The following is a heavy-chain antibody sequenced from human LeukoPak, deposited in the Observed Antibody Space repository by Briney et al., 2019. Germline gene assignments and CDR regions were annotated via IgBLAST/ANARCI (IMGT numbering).Heavy chain of an antibody. V-gene: IGHV3-23*01. Sequence: GGSLRLSCAASGFTFSSYAMSWVRQAPGKGLEWVSTISASGGSTYYADSVKGRFTISRDDSKNTLYLQMNSLRVEDTAVYYCARDGGSWSLSGYWGQGILVTVSS. D-gene: IGHD2/OR15-2a*01. CDR1: GFTFSSYA. J-gene: IGHJ4*02. CDR2: ISASGGST. CDR3: ARDGGSWSLSGY.